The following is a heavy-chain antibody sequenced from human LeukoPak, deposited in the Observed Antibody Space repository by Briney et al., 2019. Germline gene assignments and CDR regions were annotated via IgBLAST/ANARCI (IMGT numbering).Heavy chain of an antibody. CDR2: IIPIFGTA. CDR3: ARGGSGYALNWFDP. CDR1: GGTFSSYA. Sequence: SVRVSCKASGGTFSSYAISWVRQAPGQGLEWMGGIIPIFGTANYAQKFQGRVTITADESTSTAYMELSSLRSEDTAVYYCARGGSGYALNWFDPWGQGTLVTVSS. J-gene: IGHJ5*02. D-gene: IGHD5-12*01. V-gene: IGHV1-69*01.